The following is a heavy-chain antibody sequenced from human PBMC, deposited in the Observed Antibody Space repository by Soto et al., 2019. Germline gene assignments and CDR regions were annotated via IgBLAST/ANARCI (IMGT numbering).Heavy chain of an antibody. D-gene: IGHD2-15*01. CDR3: AREVVVAATLWFDP. CDR2: IYYSGST. CDR1: GGSIISYY. Sequence: PSETLSLTCTVSGGSIISYYWSRIRQPPGKGLEWIGYIYYSGSTNYNPSLKSRVTISVDTSKNQFSLKLSSVTAADTAVYYCAREVVVAATLWFDPWGQGTLVTVSS. V-gene: IGHV4-59*01. J-gene: IGHJ5*02.